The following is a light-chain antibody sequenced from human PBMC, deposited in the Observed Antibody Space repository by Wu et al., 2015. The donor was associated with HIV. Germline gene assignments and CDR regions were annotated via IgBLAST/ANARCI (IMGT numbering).Light chain of an antibody. CDR1: HSVSSS. V-gene: IGKV3-15*01. J-gene: IGKJ1*01. Sequence: EVVMTQSPVTLSVSPGERATLSCRASHSVSSSLAWYQQKPGQAPRLLMYGASTRAAGIPARFSGSGSGTEFTLTISSMQSEDLAVYYCQQYNDWPRTFGQGPRWKSN. CDR2: GAS. CDR3: QQYNDWPRT.